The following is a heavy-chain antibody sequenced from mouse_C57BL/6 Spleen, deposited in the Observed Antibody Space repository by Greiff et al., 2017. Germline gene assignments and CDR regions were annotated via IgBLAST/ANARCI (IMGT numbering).Heavy chain of an antibody. D-gene: IGHD2-12*01. V-gene: IGHV1-69*01. CDR1: GYTFTSYW. J-gene: IGHJ1*03. CDR2: IDPSDSYT. Sequence: VQLQQPGAELVMPGASVKLSCKASGYTFTSYWMHWVKQRPGQGLEWIGEIDPSDSYTNYNQKFKGKSTLTVDKSSSTAYMQLSSLTSEDAAVYYCVLRRYFDVWGTGATVTVSS. CDR3: VLRRYFDV.